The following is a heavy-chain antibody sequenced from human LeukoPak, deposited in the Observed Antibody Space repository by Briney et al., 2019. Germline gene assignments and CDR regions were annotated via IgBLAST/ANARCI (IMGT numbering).Heavy chain of an antibody. Sequence: GGSLRLSCAASGFTFSSYAMHWVRQAPGKGLEYVSAISSNGGSTYYANSVKGRFTISRDNSKNTLYLQMNSLRAEDTALYFCANEVRPNDYWGRGTLVTVSS. J-gene: IGHJ4*02. CDR1: GFTFSSYA. V-gene: IGHV3-64*01. D-gene: IGHD4/OR15-4a*01. CDR3: ANEVRPNDY. CDR2: ISSNGGST.